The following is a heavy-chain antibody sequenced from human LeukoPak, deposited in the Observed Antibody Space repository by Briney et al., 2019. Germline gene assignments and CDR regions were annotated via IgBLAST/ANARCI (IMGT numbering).Heavy chain of an antibody. CDR3: AREPIPDTAMPGDYYYYMDL. CDR2: IYTSGST. J-gene: IGHJ6*03. D-gene: IGHD5-18*01. CDR1: GGSISSGSYN. V-gene: IGHV4-61*02. Sequence: PSETLSLTCTVSGGSISSGSYNWSWIRQPAGKGLEWIGRIYTSGSTNYNPSLKSRVTISVDTSKNQFSLNLSSVTAADTAVYYCAREPIPDTAMPGDYYYYMDLWGKGTTVTVSS.